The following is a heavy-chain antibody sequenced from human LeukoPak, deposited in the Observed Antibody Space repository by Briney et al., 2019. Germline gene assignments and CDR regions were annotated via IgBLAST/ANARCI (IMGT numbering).Heavy chain of an antibody. D-gene: IGHD3-22*01. J-gene: IGHJ3*02. CDR2: IYDSGST. Sequence: SETLSLTCTVSGGSISSYYWSWIRQPPGKGLEWIGYIYDSGSTNYNPSLKSRVTISVDASKNQFSLKLSSVTAADTAVFYCASLTTADAFDIWGQGTMVTVSS. V-gene: IGHV4-59*01. CDR3: ASLTTADAFDI. CDR1: GGSISSYY.